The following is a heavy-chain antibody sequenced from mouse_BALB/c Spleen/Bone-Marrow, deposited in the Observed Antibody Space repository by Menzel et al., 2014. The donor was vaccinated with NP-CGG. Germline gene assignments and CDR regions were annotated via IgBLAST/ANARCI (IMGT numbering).Heavy chain of an antibody. V-gene: IGHV1-5*01. CDR1: GYTFTSYW. CDR3: TREGLLRLRYFDY. J-gene: IGHJ2*01. CDR2: IYPGNSDT. D-gene: IGHD1-2*01. Sequence: EVQLQQSGTVLARPGASVKMSCKASGYTFTSYWMHWVKQGPGQGLEWIGAIYPGNSDTSYNQKFKGKAKLTAVTSTSIAYMELSSLANEDSAVYYCTREGLLRLRYFDYWGQVTTLTVSS.